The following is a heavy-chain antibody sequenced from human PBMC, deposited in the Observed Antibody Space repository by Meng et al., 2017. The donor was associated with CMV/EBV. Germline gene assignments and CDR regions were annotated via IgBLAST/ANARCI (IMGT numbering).Heavy chain of an antibody. CDR1: GFTFSSYW. J-gene: IGHJ4*02. Sequence: GESLKISCAASGFTFSSYWMSWVRQAPGKGLEWVANINQGGSEKYYADSVKGRFTMSRDNAKNSLYLQMSSLTAEDTAVYYCARYCTNTGCYIYDYWGQGTLVTVSS. V-gene: IGHV3-7*01. D-gene: IGHD2-2*02. CDR2: INQGGSEK. CDR3: ARYCTNTGCYIYDY.